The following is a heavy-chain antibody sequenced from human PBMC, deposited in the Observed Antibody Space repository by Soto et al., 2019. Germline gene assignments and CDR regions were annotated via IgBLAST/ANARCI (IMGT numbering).Heavy chain of an antibody. J-gene: IGHJ4*02. V-gene: IGHV3-74*01. CDR1: GFTFSSYW. Sequence: DVQLVESGGDLVQPGGSLRLSCATSGFTFSSYWMHWVRQAPGKGPVWVSRINSDASYTSYADSVEGRFTISRDNAKNTLYLQMNGLRVENTAVYYCTREFRPGRQWGQGTLVTVSS. CDR2: INSDASYT. CDR3: TREFRPGRQ.